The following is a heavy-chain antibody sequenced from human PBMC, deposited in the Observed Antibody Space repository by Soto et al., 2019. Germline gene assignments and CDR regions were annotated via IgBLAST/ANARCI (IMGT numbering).Heavy chain of an antibody. CDR2: IWYDGSNI. J-gene: IGHJ4*02. D-gene: IGHD6-19*01. CDR1: GFTFSRYG. Sequence: GGSLRLSCAASGFTFSRYGMHWVRQAPGRGLEWVAVIWYDGSNIYYADSVKGRFTISRDNSKDTLDLQMNSLRAEDTAVYYCARDREQWLVGYYFDYWGQGTLVTVS. V-gene: IGHV3-33*01. CDR3: ARDREQWLVGYYFDY.